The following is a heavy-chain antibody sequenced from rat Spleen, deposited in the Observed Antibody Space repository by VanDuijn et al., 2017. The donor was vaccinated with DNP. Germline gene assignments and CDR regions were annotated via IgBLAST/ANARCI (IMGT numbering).Heavy chain of an antibody. D-gene: IGHD3-2*01. J-gene: IGHJ2*01. V-gene: IGHV5-31*01. CDR3: AKDRARGHPDH. CDR2: ITDTGDGT. CDR1: GFIFSNYW. Sequence: EVQLVESGGGPVQPGRSLKISCIASGFIFSNYWMTWIRQAPGKGLEWVASITDTGDGTYYSDSVKGRFSISRDNAKSTLYLQVNSLRSEDTATYYCAKDRARGHPDHWGQGVMVTVSS.